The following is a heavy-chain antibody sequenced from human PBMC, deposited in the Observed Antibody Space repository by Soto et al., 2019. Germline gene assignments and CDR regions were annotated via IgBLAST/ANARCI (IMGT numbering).Heavy chain of an antibody. CDR2: MKEDGSEK. D-gene: IGHD2-15*01. CDR1: GFTFSNFW. CDR3: ARGYFSGGSCSRAPEK. Sequence: EVQLVESGGGLVQPGGSLRLSCTASGFTFSNFWMNWVRQAPGKGLEWVATMKEDGSEKYNVDYVKGRCTISRDNAKNSLYLQMNSLRVEDTAIYHCARGYFSGGSCSRAPEKWGQGTLVTVSS. V-gene: IGHV3-7*04. J-gene: IGHJ4*02.